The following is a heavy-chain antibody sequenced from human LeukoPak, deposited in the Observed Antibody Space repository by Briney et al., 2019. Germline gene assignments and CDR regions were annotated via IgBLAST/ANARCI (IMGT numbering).Heavy chain of an antibody. CDR1: GFTFSSYG. D-gene: IGHD3-22*01. V-gene: IGHV3-33*06. CDR2: IWYDGSNK. Sequence: GRSLRLSCAASGFTFSSYGMHWVRQAPGKGLEWVAVIWYDGSNKYYADSVKGRFTISRDNSKNTLYLQMNSPRAEDTAVYYCAKGSMIVVAHDAFDIWGQGTMVTVSS. J-gene: IGHJ3*02. CDR3: AKGSMIVVAHDAFDI.